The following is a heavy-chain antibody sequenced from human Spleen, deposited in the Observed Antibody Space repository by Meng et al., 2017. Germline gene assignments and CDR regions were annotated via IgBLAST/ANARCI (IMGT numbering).Heavy chain of an antibody. D-gene: IGHD2-15*01. Sequence: GESLKISCAASGFTFSSYGMSWVRQAPGKGLEWVSEISGSGGSTYYADSVKGRFTISRDNSKNTLYLQMNSLRAEDTAVYYCAKDGYCSGGSCYWYYYYYGMDVWGQGTTVTVSS. CDR1: GFTFSSYG. CDR3: AKDGYCSGGSCYWYYYYYGMDV. J-gene: IGHJ6*02. V-gene: IGHV3-23*01. CDR2: ISGSGGST.